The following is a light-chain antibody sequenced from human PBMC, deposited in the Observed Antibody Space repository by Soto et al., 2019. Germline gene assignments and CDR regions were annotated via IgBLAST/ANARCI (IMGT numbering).Light chain of an antibody. J-gene: IGLJ1*01. CDR1: SSDVGXXXY. CDR2: EVS. Sequence: QSALTQPASVSGSPGQSIXIXCXXTSSDVGXXXYVSWYQQHPGKAXKLMIYEVSNRPSGVSNRFSGSKSGNTASLTISGLQAEDEADYYCSSYTSSSTPVFGTGTKVTVL. CDR3: SSYTSSSTPV. V-gene: IGLV2-14*01.